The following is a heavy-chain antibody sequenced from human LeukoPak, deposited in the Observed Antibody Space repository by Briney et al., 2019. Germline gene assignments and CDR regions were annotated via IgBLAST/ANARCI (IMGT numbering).Heavy chain of an antibody. D-gene: IGHD3-22*01. J-gene: IGHJ4*02. Sequence: GGSLRLSCAGSGFTFSSHSMNWVRQAPGKGLEWVSSISTSSSYIYYADSVKGRFTISRDNAKNSLYLQMNSLRAEDTAVYYCARANTYYYDSSGYYEEFDYWGQGTLVTVSS. CDR1: GFTFSSHS. CDR3: ARANTYYYDSSGYYEEFDY. V-gene: IGHV3-21*03. CDR2: ISTSSSYI.